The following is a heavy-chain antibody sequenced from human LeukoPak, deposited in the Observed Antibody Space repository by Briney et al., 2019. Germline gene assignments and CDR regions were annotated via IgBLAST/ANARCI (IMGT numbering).Heavy chain of an antibody. CDR3: VRKGVVVVPGTIYYYYYMDV. J-gene: IGHJ6*03. V-gene: IGHV3-20*04. D-gene: IGHD2-15*01. CDR1: GFTFDDYG. Sequence: GGSLRLSCAASGFTFDDYGMSWVRQAPGKGLEWVSGINWNGVNTAYADSVKGRFTISRDNAKNSLFLQMNSLRAEDTALYYCVRKGVVVVPGTIYYYYYMDVWGKGTTVTVSS. CDR2: INWNGVNT.